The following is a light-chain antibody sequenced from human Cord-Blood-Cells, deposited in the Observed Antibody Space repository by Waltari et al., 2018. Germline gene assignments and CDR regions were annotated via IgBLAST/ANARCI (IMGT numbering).Light chain of an antibody. V-gene: IGLV2-14*01. Sequence: QSALTQPASVSGSPGPSVTISCTGTSSDVGGYNYVPWYQQHPGKAPKHMIYDVSNRPSGVSKRFSGSKSGNTASLTISGLQAEDEADYYCSSYTSSSTLVVGGGTKLTGL. CDR3: SSYTSSSTLV. CDR2: DVS. CDR1: SSDVGGYNY. J-gene: IGLJ3*02.